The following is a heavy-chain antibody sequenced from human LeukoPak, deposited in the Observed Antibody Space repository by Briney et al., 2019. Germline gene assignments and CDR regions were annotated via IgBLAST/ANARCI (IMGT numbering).Heavy chain of an antibody. CDR2: ISYDGSNK. Sequence: PGGSLRLSCAASGFTFSSYGMHWVRQAPGKGLEWVAVISYDGSNKYYADSVKGRFTISRDNSKNTLYLQMNSLRAEDTAAYYCAKPGEYCSSTSCLYYYYYYYMDVWGKGTTVTVSS. V-gene: IGHV3-30*18. J-gene: IGHJ6*03. CDR3: AKPGEYCSSTSCLYYYYYYYMDV. CDR1: GFTFSSYG. D-gene: IGHD2-2*01.